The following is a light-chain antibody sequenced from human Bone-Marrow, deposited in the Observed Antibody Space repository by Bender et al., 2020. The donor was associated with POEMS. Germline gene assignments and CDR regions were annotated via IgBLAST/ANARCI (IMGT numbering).Light chain of an antibody. CDR3: SSKVTGSTWV. CDR2: DVS. CDR1: RSDVGSYNL. Sequence: QSALTQPASVSGSSGQSITISCNGTRSDVGSYNLVSWYQQHPGKAPKLMIYDVSNRPSGISDRFSGSKSGNTASLTISGLQAEDEADYFCSSKVTGSTWVFGGGTKLTVL. V-gene: IGLV2-14*02. J-gene: IGLJ3*02.